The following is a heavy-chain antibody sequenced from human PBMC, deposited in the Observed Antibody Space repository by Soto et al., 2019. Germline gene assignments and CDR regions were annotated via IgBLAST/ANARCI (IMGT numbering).Heavy chain of an antibody. J-gene: IGHJ5*02. D-gene: IGHD6-19*01. CDR1: GGSTSSYY. CDR3: ARGYSSGWYPFDP. CDR2: IYYSGST. V-gene: IGHV4-59*01. Sequence: SETLSLTCTVSGGSTSSYYWSWIRQPPGKGLEWIGYIYYSGSTNYNPSLKSRVTISVDTSKNQFSLKLSSVTAADTAVYYCARGYSSGWYPFDPWGQGTLVTVSS.